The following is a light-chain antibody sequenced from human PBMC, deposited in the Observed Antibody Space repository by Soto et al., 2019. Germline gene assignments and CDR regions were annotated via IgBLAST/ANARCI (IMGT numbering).Light chain of an antibody. V-gene: IGLV1-44*01. J-gene: IGLJ3*02. CDR3: AAWDDNLNGPL. CDR2: SDD. Sequence: QSVLTQPPSLSGTPGPRGTIACSGSNSNIGRYSVNWYQHFPGTAPKILIYSDDERPSGVPDRFSGSKSGTSASLAISGLQSEDEAEYYCAAWDDNLNGPLFGGGTKLTVL. CDR1: NSNIGRYS.